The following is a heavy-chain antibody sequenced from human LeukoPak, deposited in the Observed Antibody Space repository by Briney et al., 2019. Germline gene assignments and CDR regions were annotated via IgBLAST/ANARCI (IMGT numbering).Heavy chain of an antibody. D-gene: IGHD2/OR15-2a*01. V-gene: IGHV3-30-3*01. CDR3: TRDHYPGIARGGACNF. CDR2: ISYDGSKR. CDR1: GFTFNSFA. J-gene: IGHJ3*01. Sequence: GGSLRLSCVASGFTFNSFAMHWVRQAPGKGLEWVAVISYDGSKRYYADSGKGRFTISRDNSKNATYLEMNSMRVKDTAIYYCTRDHYPGIARGGACNFWGQGTMVTVSS.